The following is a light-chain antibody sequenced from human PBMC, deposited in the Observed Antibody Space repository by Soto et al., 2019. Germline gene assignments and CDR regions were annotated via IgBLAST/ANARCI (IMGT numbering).Light chain of an antibody. CDR3: SSYTSSSTPFYV. J-gene: IGLJ1*01. CDR1: SSDVGGYNY. CDR2: EVS. Sequence: QSALTQPASVSGSPGQSITISCTGTSSDVGGYNYVSWYQQHPGKAPKLMIYEVSNRPSGVSKRFSGSKSGNTASLTISGLQAEDEADYYCSSYTSSSTPFYVFGTGTKLTVL. V-gene: IGLV2-14*01.